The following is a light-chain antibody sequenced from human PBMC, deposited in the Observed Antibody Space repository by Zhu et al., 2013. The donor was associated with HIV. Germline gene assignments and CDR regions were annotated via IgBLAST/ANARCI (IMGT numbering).Light chain of an antibody. Sequence: EIVLTQSPATLSLSPGERATLSCRASQSISNYLAWYQQKPGQAPRLLIYDASSRATGIPDRFTGSGSGTDFTLTISRLEPEDFAVYYCQQYGRSPLTFGGGTTVEIK. J-gene: IGKJ4*01. CDR3: QQYGRSPLT. CDR1: QSISNY. V-gene: IGKV3-20*01. CDR2: DAS.